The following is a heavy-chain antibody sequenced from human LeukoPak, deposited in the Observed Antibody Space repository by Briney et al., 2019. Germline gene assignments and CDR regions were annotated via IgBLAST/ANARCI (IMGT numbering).Heavy chain of an antibody. J-gene: IGHJ5*02. CDR2: ISGSGGST. D-gene: IGHD6-13*01. CDR1: GFTFSSYA. CDR3: AKDPYSSSWYFWFDP. V-gene: IGHV3-23*01. Sequence: PGASLRLSCAASGFTFSSYAMSWVRQAPGKGLEWVLAISGSGGSTYYADSVKGRFTISRDNSKNTLYLQMNSLRAEDTAVYYCAKDPYSSSWYFWFDPWGQGTLVTVSS.